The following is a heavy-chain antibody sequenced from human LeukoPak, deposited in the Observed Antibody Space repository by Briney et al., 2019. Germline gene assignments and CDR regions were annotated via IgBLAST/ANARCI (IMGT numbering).Heavy chain of an antibody. CDR3: ERTNNLGATTPYDY. J-gene: IGHJ4*02. CDR2: IYYSGTT. V-gene: IGHV4-59*08. Sequence: PSETLSLTCTVSGGSISSYYWSWIRQPPGKGLEWIGSIYYSGTTNYNPSLKSRVTISVDTSKNQFSLKLSSVTAADTAVYYCERTNNLGATTPYDYWGQGTLVTVSS. CDR1: GGSISSYY. D-gene: IGHD1-26*01.